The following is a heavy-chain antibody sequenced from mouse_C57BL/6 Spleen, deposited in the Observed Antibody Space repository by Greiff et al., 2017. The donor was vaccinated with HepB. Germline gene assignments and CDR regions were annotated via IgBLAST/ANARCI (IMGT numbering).Heavy chain of an antibody. Sequence: QVQLKESGAELARPGASVKLSCKASGYTFTSYGISWVKQRTGQGLEWIGEIYPRSGNTYYNEKFKGKATLTADKSSSTAYMELRSLTSEDSAVYFCARLGYYGSSWGYYAMDYWGQGTSVTVSS. J-gene: IGHJ4*01. CDR2: IYPRSGNT. D-gene: IGHD1-1*01. V-gene: IGHV1-81*01. CDR1: GYTFTSYG. CDR3: ARLGYYGSSWGYYAMDY.